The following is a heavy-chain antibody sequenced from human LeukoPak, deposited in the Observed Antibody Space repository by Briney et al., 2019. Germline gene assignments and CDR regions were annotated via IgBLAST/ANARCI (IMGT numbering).Heavy chain of an antibody. CDR2: IKQDGSEK. V-gene: IGHV3-7*01. Sequence: GGSLRLSCAASGFTFSSYWMSWVRRAPGKGLEWVANIKQDGSEKYYVDSVKGRFTISRDNAKTSLYLQMNSLRAEDTAVYDCARDRDGYNYWGQGTLVTVSS. CDR3: ARDRDGYNY. J-gene: IGHJ4*02. CDR1: GFTFSSYW. D-gene: IGHD5-24*01.